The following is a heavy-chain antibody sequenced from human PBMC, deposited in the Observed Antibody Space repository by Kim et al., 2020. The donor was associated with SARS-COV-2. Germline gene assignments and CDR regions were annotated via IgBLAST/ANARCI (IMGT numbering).Heavy chain of an antibody. CDR2: SSSYI. CDR3: ATEVFDY. Sequence: SSSYIYDADSVKGRFTISRDNAKNSLYLQMNSLRAEATAVYYCATEVFDYWGQGTLVTVSS. J-gene: IGHJ4*02. V-gene: IGHV3-21*01.